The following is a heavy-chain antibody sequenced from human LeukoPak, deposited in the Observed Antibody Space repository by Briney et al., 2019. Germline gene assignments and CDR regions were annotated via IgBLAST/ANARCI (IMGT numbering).Heavy chain of an antibody. CDR1: GGSFSGYY. D-gene: IGHD1-7*01. CDR2: INHSGST. Sequence: SETLSLTCAVYGGSFSGYYWSWIRQPPGKGLEWIGEINHSGSTNYNPSLKSRVTISVDTSKNQFSLKLSSVTAADPAVYYCARGPYNWNYVRLKLFDYWGQGTLVTVSS. J-gene: IGHJ4*02. CDR3: ARGPYNWNYVRLKLFDY. V-gene: IGHV4-34*01.